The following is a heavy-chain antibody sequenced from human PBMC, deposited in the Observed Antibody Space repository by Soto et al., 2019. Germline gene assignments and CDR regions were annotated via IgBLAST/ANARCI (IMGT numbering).Heavy chain of an antibody. D-gene: IGHD2-8*02. CDR2: IFPGDSDT. J-gene: IGHJ3*01. CDR3: AAGYSTGLDAFDL. Sequence: EVQLVQSGAEAKKPGESLKISCKGSGYNFANYWIGWVRQVPGKGLEWMGMIFPGDSDTKNSTSHQGQLTMSVDKSNSSAYLQWRSLKASDTAMYYCAAGYSTGLDAFDLWGQGTLVTVSS. V-gene: IGHV5-51*01. CDR1: GYNFANYW.